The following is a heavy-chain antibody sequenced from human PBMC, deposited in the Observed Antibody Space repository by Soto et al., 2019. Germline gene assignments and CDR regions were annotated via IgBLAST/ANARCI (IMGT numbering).Heavy chain of an antibody. Sequence: GGSLRLSCAASGFTFSNYAMHWVRQPTVKGLEWVSGIGAAGDTYYPGSVKGRFTISRENAKNSLYLQMNSLRAGDTAVYYCAAGGVTSVAQFDYWGQGTLVTVSS. CDR3: AAGGVTSVAQFDY. CDR2: IGAAGDT. CDR1: GFTFSNYA. D-gene: IGHD3-16*01. J-gene: IGHJ4*02. V-gene: IGHV3-13*01.